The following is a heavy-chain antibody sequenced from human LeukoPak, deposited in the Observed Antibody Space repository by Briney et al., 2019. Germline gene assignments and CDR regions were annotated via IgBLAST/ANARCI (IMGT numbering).Heavy chain of an antibody. CDR3: AKDGAPWRGLGSYPQFDP. CDR2: TTPDGSSR. CDR1: GFTFRTYG. J-gene: IGHJ5*02. D-gene: IGHD3-10*01. V-gene: IGHV3-30*18. Sequence: GGSLRLSCAASGFTFRTYGMHWVRQAPGRGLEWVAVTTPDGSSRYYVDSVKGRFSISRDNSKNTVSLQMNSLRTEDTAVYYCAKDGAPWRGLGSYPQFDPWGQGTVVIVSS.